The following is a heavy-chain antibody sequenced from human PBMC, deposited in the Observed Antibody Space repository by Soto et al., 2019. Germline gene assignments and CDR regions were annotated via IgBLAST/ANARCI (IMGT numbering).Heavy chain of an antibody. Sequence: TLSLTCAVYGGSFSGYYWSWIRQPPGKGLEWIGEINYSGSTNYNPSLKSRVTISVDTSKNQFSLKLSSVTAADTAVYYCARHSVYGDYYFDYWGQGTLVTVSS. D-gene: IGHD4-17*01. J-gene: IGHJ4*02. CDR1: GGSFSGYY. CDR2: INYSGST. V-gene: IGHV4-34*01. CDR3: ARHSVYGDYYFDY.